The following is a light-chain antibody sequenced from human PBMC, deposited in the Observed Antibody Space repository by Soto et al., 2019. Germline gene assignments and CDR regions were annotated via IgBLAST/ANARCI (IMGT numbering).Light chain of an antibody. CDR3: GAYSSSNTRV. V-gene: IGLV2-14*01. CDR2: EVT. J-gene: IGLJ1*01. Sequence: QSALTQPASVSGSPGQSIAISCTGTNSDVGAYNYVSWYQQHPGKAPKLMIYEVTNRPSGVSNRFSGSKSGNTASLTISGLQAEDEADYYCGAYSSSNTRVFGTGTKLTVL. CDR1: NSDVGAYNY.